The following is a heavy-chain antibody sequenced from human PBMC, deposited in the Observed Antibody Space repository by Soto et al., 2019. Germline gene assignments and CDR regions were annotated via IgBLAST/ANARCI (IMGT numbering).Heavy chain of an antibody. CDR3: ARPYDSSDYYGGGMDV. D-gene: IGHD3-22*01. CDR1: GGTFNNNA. J-gene: IGHJ6*02. V-gene: IGHV1-69*13. Sequence: SVKVSCKASGGTFNNNAISWVRQAPGQGLEWMGGIIPILGTANYAQKFRGRVTITADESTSTGYMDLSSLRSEDTAVYYCARPYDSSDYYGGGMDVWGQGTTVTVSS. CDR2: IIPILGTA.